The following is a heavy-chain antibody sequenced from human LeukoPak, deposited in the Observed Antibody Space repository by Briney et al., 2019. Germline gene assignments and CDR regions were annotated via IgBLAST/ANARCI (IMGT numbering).Heavy chain of an antibody. D-gene: IGHD3-22*01. Sequence: GGSLRLSCAASGFTFSSYGMHWVRQAPGKGLEWVAVISYVGSNKYYADSVKGRFTISRDNSKNTLYLQMNSLRAEDTAVYYCAKYDSSGYLGSYWGQGTLVTVSS. CDR2: ISYVGSNK. V-gene: IGHV3-30*18. CDR3: AKYDSSGYLGSY. J-gene: IGHJ4*02. CDR1: GFTFSSYG.